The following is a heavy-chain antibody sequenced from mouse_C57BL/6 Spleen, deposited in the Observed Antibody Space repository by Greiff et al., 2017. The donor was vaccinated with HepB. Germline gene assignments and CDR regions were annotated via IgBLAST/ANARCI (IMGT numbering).Heavy chain of an antibody. Sequence: QVQLQQSGAELVKPGASVKISCKASGYAFSSYWMNWVKQRPGKGLEWIGQIYPGDGDTNYNGKFKGKATLTADKSSSTAYMQLSSLTSEDSAVYFCARVGSTMVTYWYFDVWGTGTTVTVSS. V-gene: IGHV1-80*01. CDR1: GYAFSSYW. D-gene: IGHD2-2*01. J-gene: IGHJ1*03. CDR3: ARVGSTMVTYWYFDV. CDR2: IYPGDGDT.